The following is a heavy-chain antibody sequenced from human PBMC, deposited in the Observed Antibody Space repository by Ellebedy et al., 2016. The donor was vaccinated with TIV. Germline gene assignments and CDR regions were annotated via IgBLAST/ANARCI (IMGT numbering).Heavy chain of an antibody. CDR2: INPNSGGT. CDR3: ARGPLWFGETIDN. V-gene: IGHV1-2*02. D-gene: IGHD3-10*01. Sequence: AASVKVSCKASGYIVTDYFMYWVRQAPGQGLEWMGWINPNSGGTNYAQKFQGRVTMTRDTSISTGYMDLSRLRSDDTAAYYCARGPLWFGETIDNWGQGVLVTVSS. CDR1: GYIVTDYF. J-gene: IGHJ4*02.